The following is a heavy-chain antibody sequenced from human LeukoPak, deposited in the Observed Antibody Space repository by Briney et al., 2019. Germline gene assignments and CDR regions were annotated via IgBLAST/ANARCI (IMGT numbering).Heavy chain of an antibody. CDR1: GGTFSSYA. Sequence: SVKVSCKASGGTFSSYAISWVRQAPGQGLEWMGGIIPIFGTANYAQKFQGGVTITADESTSTAYMELSSLRSEDTAVYYCARGPSYYYGSGSYYNIWFDPWGQGTLVTVSS. J-gene: IGHJ5*02. D-gene: IGHD3-10*01. V-gene: IGHV1-69*13. CDR3: ARGPSYYYGSGSYYNIWFDP. CDR2: IIPIFGTA.